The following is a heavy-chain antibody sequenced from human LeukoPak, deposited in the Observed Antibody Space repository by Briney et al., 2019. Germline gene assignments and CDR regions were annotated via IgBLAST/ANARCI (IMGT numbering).Heavy chain of an antibody. D-gene: IGHD3-10*01. CDR2: ISANSGNT. Sequence: GASVKVSCKASGYTFTSYGISWVRQAPGQGLEWMGWISANSGNTNYAQKLQGRVTMTTDTSTSTAYMELRSLRSDDTAVYYCARDKEEYYYGSGSPGGYWGQGTLVTVSS. V-gene: IGHV1-18*01. CDR3: ARDKEEYYYGSGSPGGY. J-gene: IGHJ4*02. CDR1: GYTFTSYG.